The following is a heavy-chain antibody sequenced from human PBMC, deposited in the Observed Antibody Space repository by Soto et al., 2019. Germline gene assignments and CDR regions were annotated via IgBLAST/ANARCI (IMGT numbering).Heavy chain of an antibody. CDR3: AKGTSSGWSRGYFDY. CDR1: GFTFSSYA. Sequence: PGGSLRLSCAASGFTFSSYAMSWVRQAPGKGLEWVSAISGSGGSTYYADSVKGRFTISRDNSKNTLYLQMNSLRAEDTAVYYCAKGTSSGWSRGYFDYWGQGTLVTVSS. CDR2: ISGSGGST. V-gene: IGHV3-23*01. J-gene: IGHJ4*02. D-gene: IGHD6-19*01.